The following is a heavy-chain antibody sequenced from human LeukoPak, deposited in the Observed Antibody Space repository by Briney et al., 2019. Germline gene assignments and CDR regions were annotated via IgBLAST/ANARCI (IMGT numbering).Heavy chain of an antibody. V-gene: IGHV4-39*07. J-gene: IGHJ6*03. CDR1: GGSINNSSYY. D-gene: IGHD5-24*01. Sequence: KPSETLSLTCTVSGGSINNSSYYWGWIRQPPGKGLEWIGSIYYSGSTYYNPSLKSRVTISVDTSKSQFSLKLSSVTAADTAVYYCARDRRDGYKTYYYYYYMDVWGKGTTVTISS. CDR2: IYYSGST. CDR3: ARDRRDGYKTYYYYYYMDV.